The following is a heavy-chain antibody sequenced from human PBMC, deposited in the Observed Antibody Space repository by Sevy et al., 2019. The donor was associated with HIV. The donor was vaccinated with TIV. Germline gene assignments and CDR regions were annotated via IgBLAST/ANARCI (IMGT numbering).Heavy chain of an antibody. CDR3: ARAPLRAVAPDY. CDR1: GFTFSSYA. J-gene: IGHJ4*02. V-gene: IGHV3-30-3*01. D-gene: IGHD6-19*01. CDR2: ISYDGSNK. Sequence: GGCLRLSCAASGFTFSSYAMHWVRQAPGKGLEWVAVISYDGSNKYHADSVKGRFTISRDNSKNTVYLQMNSLRAEDTAVYYCARAPLRAVAPDYWGQGTLVTVSS.